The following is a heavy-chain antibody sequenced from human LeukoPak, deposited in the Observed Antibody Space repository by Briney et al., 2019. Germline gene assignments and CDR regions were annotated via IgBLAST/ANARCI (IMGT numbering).Heavy chain of an antibody. D-gene: IGHD3-3*01. Sequence: ASVKVSCKASGYTFINIDINWVRQASGQGLEWMGWMNPNSGNTGYAQKFQGRVTMTRNTSISTAYMELSSLRSEDTAVYYCAREGTYYDFWSGYHISYYFDYWGQGTLVTVSS. CDR2: MNPNSGNT. J-gene: IGHJ4*02. V-gene: IGHV1-8*01. CDR1: GYTFINID. CDR3: AREGTYYDFWSGYHISYYFDY.